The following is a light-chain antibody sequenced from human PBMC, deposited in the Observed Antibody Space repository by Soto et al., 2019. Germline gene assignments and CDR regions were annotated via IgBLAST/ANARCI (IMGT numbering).Light chain of an antibody. CDR2: GAS. J-gene: IGKJ1*01. CDR1: QSVSSN. Sequence: EIVMTQSPATLSVSPGERATLSCRASQSVSSNLAWYQQKPGQAPRLLIYGASTRATGIPARFSGSGSGTDFTLTISSLQSEDFAVYYCQQYNNYPRTFGQGTKLEIK. CDR3: QQYNNYPRT. V-gene: IGKV3-15*01.